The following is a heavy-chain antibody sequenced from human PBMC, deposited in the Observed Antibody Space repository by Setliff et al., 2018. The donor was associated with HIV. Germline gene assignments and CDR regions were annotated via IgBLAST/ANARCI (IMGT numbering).Heavy chain of an antibody. CDR2: ISYDGSNK. D-gene: IGHD6-19*01. V-gene: IGHV3-30*18. CDR3: AKDRYSSGWSPLDY. Sequence: GGSLRLSCAASGFSFSSYGMHWVRQAPGKGLEWVAVISYDGSNKYYADSVKGRFTISRDNSKNTLYLQMNSLRAEDTAVYYCAKDRYSSGWSPLDYWGQGTLVTVSS. J-gene: IGHJ4*02. CDR1: GFSFSSYG.